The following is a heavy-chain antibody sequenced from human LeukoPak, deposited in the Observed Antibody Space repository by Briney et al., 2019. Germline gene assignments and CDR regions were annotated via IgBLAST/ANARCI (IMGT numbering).Heavy chain of an antibody. CDR1: AFTFSSNA. CDR2: ISSNGGST. J-gene: IGHJ4*02. D-gene: IGHD3-10*01. CDR3: ARGGLLWFGELSGY. V-gene: IGHV3-64*01. Sequence: PGGSLRLSCAASAFTFSSNAMHRVRQAPGKGLEYVSVISSNGGSTYYANSVKGRFTISRDNSKNTLYLQMGSLRAEVMAVYYCARGGLLWFGELSGYWGQGTLVTVSS.